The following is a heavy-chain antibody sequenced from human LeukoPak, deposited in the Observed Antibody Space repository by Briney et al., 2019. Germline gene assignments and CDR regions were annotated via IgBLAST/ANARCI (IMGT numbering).Heavy chain of an antibody. CDR3: ATATRSGYYDY. D-gene: IGHD3-3*01. Sequence: GGSLRLSCAASGFTFSTNNMHWVRQATGRGLEWVSAIGTAGATYYPGSVKGRFTITRENATNYLYFQMNSSRAGDTAVYYCATATRSGYYDYWGQGTLVTVSS. CDR1: GFTFSTNN. V-gene: IGHV3-13*01. J-gene: IGHJ4*02. CDR2: IGTAGAT.